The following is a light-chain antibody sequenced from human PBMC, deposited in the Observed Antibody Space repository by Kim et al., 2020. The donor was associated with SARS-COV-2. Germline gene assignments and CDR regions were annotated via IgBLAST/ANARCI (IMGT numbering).Light chain of an antibody. Sequence: SYELTQPPSVSVSPGQTASITCSGDKLGDKYASWYQQKPGQSPVLVIYQDTKRPSGIPERFSGSNSGNTATLTISGTQAMDETDYYCQAWDSSTAVVFGGGTQLTVL. CDR1: KLGDKY. J-gene: IGLJ2*01. V-gene: IGLV3-1*01. CDR3: QAWDSSTAVV. CDR2: QDT.